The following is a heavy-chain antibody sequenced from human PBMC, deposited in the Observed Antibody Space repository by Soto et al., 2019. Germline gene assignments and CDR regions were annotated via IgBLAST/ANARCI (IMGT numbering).Heavy chain of an antibody. D-gene: IGHD5-12*01. V-gene: IGHV1-18*04. CDR3: ARGSWLRGDYFDY. Sequence: ASVKVSWKAAGYSFTSYGVTWVRQAPGQGLEWMGWISAYNGDTNYAQKLQGTVTMTTDTSTSTAYMELRSLRSDDTAVYYCARGSWLRGDYFDYWGQGTPVPVSP. CDR1: GYSFTSYG. J-gene: IGHJ4*02. CDR2: ISAYNGDT.